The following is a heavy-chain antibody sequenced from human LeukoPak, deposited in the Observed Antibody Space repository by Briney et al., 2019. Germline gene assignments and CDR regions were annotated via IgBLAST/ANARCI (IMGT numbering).Heavy chain of an antibody. D-gene: IGHD3-22*01. CDR1: GGSISSSNW. V-gene: IGHV4-4*02. J-gene: IGHJ3*02. CDR2: IYHSGST. CDR3: ARAKVLGITMIVVVSVAFDI. Sequence: PSGTLSLTCAVSGGSISSSNWWGWVRQPPGKRLEWIGEIYHSGSTNYNPSLKSRVTISVDKSKNQFSLKLSSVTAADTAVYYCARAKVLGITMIVVVSVAFDIWGQGTMVTVSS.